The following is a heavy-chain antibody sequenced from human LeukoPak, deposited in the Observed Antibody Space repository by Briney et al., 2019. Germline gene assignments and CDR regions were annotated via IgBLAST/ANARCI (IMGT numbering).Heavy chain of an antibody. V-gene: IGHV3-74*01. CDR1: GFTFSSYG. D-gene: IGHD1-14*01. CDR2: INSDGSST. Sequence: GGSLRLSCAASGFTFSSYGMYWVRQAPGKGLVWVSRINSDGSSTSYADSVKGRFTLSRDNAKNTLYLQMNSLRAEDTAVYYCATGQGHGMDVWGQGTTVTVSS. CDR3: ATGQGHGMDV. J-gene: IGHJ6*02.